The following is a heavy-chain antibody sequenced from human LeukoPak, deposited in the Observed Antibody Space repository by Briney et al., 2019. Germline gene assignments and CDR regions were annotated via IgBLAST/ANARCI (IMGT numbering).Heavy chain of an antibody. D-gene: IGHD3-22*01. CDR2: IYHSGST. CDR3: ARDHYYDSSGYYLPFDY. CDR1: GGSISSGGYS. Sequence: TSETLSLTCAVSGGSISSGGYSWSWIRQPPGKGLEWIGYIYHSGSTYYNPSLKSRVTISVDRSKNQFSLNLSSVTAADTAVYCCARDHYYDSSGYYLPFDYWGQGTLVTVSS. J-gene: IGHJ4*02. V-gene: IGHV4-30-2*01.